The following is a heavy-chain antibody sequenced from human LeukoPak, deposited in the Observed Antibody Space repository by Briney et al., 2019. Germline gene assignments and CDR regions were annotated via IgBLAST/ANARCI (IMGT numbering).Heavy chain of an antibody. D-gene: IGHD3-22*01. CDR2: ISAYNGYT. J-gene: IGHJ4*02. V-gene: IGHV1-18*01. CDR1: GYTFTSYG. CDR3: ARDLTHRRNYDNSGYQIVPAF. Sequence: ASVKVSCKASGYTFTSYGISWVRQAPGQGLECMGWISAYNGYTRYAQKFQDRVTMTTDTSTSTAYLDLRSLKSDDTAVYYCARDLTHRRNYDNSGYQIVPAFWGQGTLVTVSS.